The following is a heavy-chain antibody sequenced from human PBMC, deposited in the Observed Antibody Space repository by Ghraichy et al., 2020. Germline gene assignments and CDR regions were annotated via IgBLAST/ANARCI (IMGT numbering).Heavy chain of an antibody. J-gene: IGHJ6*02. CDR3: ARVASPDYGMDV. V-gene: IGHV3-11*01. Sequence: SLNISCAASGFTFSDYYMSWIRQAPGKGLEWVSYISSSGSTIYYADSVKGRFTISRDNAKNSLYLQMNSLRAEDTAVYYCARVASPDYGMDVWGQGTTVTVSS. CDR1: GFTFSDYY. CDR2: ISSSGSTI. D-gene: IGHD2-2*01.